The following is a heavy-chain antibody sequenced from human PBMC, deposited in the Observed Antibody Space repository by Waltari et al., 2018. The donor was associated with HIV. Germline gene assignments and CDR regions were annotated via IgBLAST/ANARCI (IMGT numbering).Heavy chain of an antibody. D-gene: IGHD3-16*01. CDR2: INESGRT. CDR3: AKGPPAWGNAYNMHWCFDV. CDR1: GGSFDIYS. J-gene: IGHJ2*01. V-gene: IGHV4-34*01. Sequence: QVQLQQWGAGLLKPSETLSLTCAVYGGSFDIYSWNWIRQSPGKGLEWIAEINESGRTTFNPSLKSRVAISLDTSRNQISLRLTSVTAADTAVYYCAKGPPAWGNAYNMHWCFDVWGRGTLVTVSS.